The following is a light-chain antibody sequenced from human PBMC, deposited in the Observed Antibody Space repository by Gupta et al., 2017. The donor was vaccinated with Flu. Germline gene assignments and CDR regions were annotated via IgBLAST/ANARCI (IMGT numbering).Light chain of an antibody. V-gene: IGLV3-21*02. CDR2: EDR. J-gene: IGLJ3*02. CDR3: HAWDSRSDQGV. CDR1: NIGSKS. Sequence: GQTAKITCGGNNIGSKSVHWYQQKPGTANVLVGEEDRHRPSGIPERFACSNSEKRAQPSISRVEAGDEAYYSGHAWDSRSDQGVFGGGTNLTVL.